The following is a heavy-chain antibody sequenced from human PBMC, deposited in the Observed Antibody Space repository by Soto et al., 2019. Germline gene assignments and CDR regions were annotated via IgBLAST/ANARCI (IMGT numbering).Heavy chain of an antibody. D-gene: IGHD3-22*01. CDR1: GYSFTSYW. CDR3: ARKEYYYDSTGYYYFDY. J-gene: IGHJ4*02. CDR2: IYPGDSDT. Sequence: PAECLNSSCKDSGYSFTSYWIVWVLQMPGKGLEWMGIIYPGDSDTIYSPSFQGQVTISADKSISTAYLQWRSLKASDTAMYYCARKEYYYDSTGYYYFDYWGQGTMVTVSS. V-gene: IGHV5-51*01.